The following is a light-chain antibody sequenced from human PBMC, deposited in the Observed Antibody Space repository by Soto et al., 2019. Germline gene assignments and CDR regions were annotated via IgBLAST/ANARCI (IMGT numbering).Light chain of an antibody. CDR2: EVS. CDR1: SSDVGGYNY. J-gene: IGLJ1*01. V-gene: IGLV2-14*01. Sequence: QSALTQPASVSGSPGQSITISCTGTSSDVGGYNYVSWYQQHPGKAPKLIINEVSNRPSGVSNRLSGSKSGNTASLTISGLQAEDEADYYCKAYTSKSTGVFGTGTKINVI. CDR3: KAYTSKSTGV.